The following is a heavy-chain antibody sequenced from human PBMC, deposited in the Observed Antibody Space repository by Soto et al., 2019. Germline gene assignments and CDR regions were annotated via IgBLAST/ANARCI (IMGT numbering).Heavy chain of an antibody. CDR2: IHYSGTT. CDR3: ARDRGSSSWFDP. J-gene: IGHJ5*02. Sequence: QAQLQASGPGLVRPSQTLSPTCTVSGASVSSEGYYWSCIRQHPGKGLEWIGYIHYSGTTYFSPSLRTRVSISVDPSKNQSSLKLSSVTAADTAVYYCARDRGSSSWFDPWGEGTLVTVSS. D-gene: IGHD6-6*01. V-gene: IGHV4-31*03. CDR1: GASVSSEGYY.